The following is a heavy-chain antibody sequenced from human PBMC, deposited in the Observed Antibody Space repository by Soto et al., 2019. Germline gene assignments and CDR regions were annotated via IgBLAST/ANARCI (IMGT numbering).Heavy chain of an antibody. Sequence: TGGSLRLSCAASGFTFSSYAMSWVRQAPGKGLEWVSAISGSGGSTYYADSVKGRFTISRDNSKNTLYLQMNSPRAEDTAVYYCAKAQTGYSSSWSDVWGQGTTVTVSS. CDR2: ISGSGGST. D-gene: IGHD6-13*01. CDR3: AKAQTGYSSSWSDV. J-gene: IGHJ6*02. CDR1: GFTFSSYA. V-gene: IGHV3-23*01.